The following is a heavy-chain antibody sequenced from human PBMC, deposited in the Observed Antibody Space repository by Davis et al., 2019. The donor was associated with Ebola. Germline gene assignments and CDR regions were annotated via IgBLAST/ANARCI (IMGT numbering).Heavy chain of an antibody. D-gene: IGHD1-20*01. V-gene: IGHV3-66*02. J-gene: IGHJ4*02. CDR3: AKLTGTLGY. CDR2: IYSGGST. Sequence: PSETLSLTCAASGFTFSTYTMTWVRQAPGKGLEWVSVIYSGGSTYYADSVKGRFTISRDNSKNTLYLQMNSLRAEDTAVYYCAKLTGTLGYWGQGTLVTVSS. CDR1: GFTFSTYT.